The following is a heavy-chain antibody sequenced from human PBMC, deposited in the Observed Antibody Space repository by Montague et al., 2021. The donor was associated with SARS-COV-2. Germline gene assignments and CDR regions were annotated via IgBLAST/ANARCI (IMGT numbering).Heavy chain of an antibody. Sequence: SETLSLTCTVAGDSRSDDYWSWIRQPPGMVLEWIGYICRSGATKYNPPLKSRVIISLDTSKSQFSLRLSSVTAADTAIYYCARTSRGSRYFYGVDVWGQGTTVTVSS. CDR1: GDSRSDDY. V-gene: IGHV4-59*01. CDR2: ICRSGAT. J-gene: IGHJ6*02. CDR3: ARTSRGSRYFYGVDV. D-gene: IGHD3-10*01.